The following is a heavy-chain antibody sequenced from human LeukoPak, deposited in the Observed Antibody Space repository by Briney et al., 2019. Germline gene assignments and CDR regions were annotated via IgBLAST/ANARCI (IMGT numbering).Heavy chain of an antibody. Sequence: ASVKVSCKVSGYTLTELSMHWVRQAPGQGLEWMGIINPSGGGTSYAQKFQGRITMTGDTSTSTVYLELSSLRSEDTAVYYCARGAFSGTYGHNDYWGQGTLVTVSS. V-gene: IGHV1-46*01. J-gene: IGHJ4*02. D-gene: IGHD1-26*01. CDR1: GYTLTELS. CDR3: ARGAFSGTYGHNDY. CDR2: INPSGGGT.